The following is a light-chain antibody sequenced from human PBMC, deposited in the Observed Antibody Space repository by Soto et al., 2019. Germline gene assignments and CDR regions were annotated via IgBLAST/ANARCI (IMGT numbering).Light chain of an antibody. CDR3: HQYGNSPGT. J-gene: IGKJ2*01. CDR1: QSVRSNY. Sequence: DIVLTQSPGTLYLSPGERATLSCRASQSVRSNYLAWYQQKPGQAPSLLIYGASTRATGIPDRFSGSGSGTDFTLTITRLEPEDFAVSYCHQYGNSPGTFGQGTTLEIK. V-gene: IGKV3-20*01. CDR2: GAS.